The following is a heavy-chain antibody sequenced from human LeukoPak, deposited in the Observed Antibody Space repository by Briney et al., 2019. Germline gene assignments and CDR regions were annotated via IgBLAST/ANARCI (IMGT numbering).Heavy chain of an antibody. CDR3: AILPGYSSGWYEVNY. Sequence: GGSLRLSCAASGFTFSSYAMSWVRQAPGKGLEWVSGISGSGGSTYYADPVKGRFTISRDNSRNTLYLQMNSPRAEDTAVYYCAILPGYSSGWYEVNYWGQGTLVTVSS. CDR1: GFTFSSYA. CDR2: ISGSGGST. J-gene: IGHJ4*02. V-gene: IGHV3-23*01. D-gene: IGHD6-13*01.